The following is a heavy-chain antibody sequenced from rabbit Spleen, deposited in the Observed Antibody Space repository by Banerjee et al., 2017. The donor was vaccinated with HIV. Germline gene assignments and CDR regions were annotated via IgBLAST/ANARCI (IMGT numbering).Heavy chain of an antibody. Sequence: QEQLEESGGDLVQPEGSLTLTCKASGFSLSSDYYICWVRQAPGKGLEWIACVYSGSSGSTWYASWVNGRFTISRSTSLNTVDLQMTSLTAADTATYFCARVDWSDWGNNADLWGQGTLVTVS. CDR1: GFSLSSDYY. V-gene: IGHV1S43*01. CDR3: ARVDWSDWGNNADL. CDR2: VYSGSSGST. J-gene: IGHJ3*01. D-gene: IGHD2-1*01.